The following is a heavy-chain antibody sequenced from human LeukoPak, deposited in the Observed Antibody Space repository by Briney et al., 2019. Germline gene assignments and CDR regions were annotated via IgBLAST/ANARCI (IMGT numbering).Heavy chain of an antibody. CDR3: ARAYQRLGELSLPDY. CDR1: GYTFTSYA. CDR2: INTNTGNP. V-gene: IGHV7-4-1*02. D-gene: IGHD3-16*02. J-gene: IGHJ4*02. Sequence: GASVTVSCKASGYTFTSYAMNWVRQAPGQGLEWMGWINTNTGNPTYAQGFTGRFVFSLDTSVSTAYLQISSLKAEDTALYYCARAYQRLGELSLPDYWGQGTLVTVSS.